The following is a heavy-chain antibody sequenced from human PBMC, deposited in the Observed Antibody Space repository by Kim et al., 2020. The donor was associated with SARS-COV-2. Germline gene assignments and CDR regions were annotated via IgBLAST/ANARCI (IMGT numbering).Heavy chain of an antibody. Sequence: GGSLRLSCAASGFTFSSYAMSWVRQAPGKGLEWVSAISGSGGSTYYAASVKGRFTISRYNSKNTLYLQMNSLRAEDTAVYYCAKDLMTLYYDILTGSYGMDVWGQGTTVTVSS. V-gene: IGHV3-23*01. CDR3: AKDLMTLYYDILTGSYGMDV. CDR1: GFTFSSYA. J-gene: IGHJ6*02. CDR2: ISGSGGST. D-gene: IGHD3-9*01.